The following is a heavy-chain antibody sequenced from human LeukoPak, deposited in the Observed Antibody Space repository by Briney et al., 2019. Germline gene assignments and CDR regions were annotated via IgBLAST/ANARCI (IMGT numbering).Heavy chain of an antibody. Sequence: PGGSLRLSCAASGFXFSDFRMNWVRQAPGRGLEWVANINEEGSEKDYVDSVKGRFTISRDNAKKTLHLQMNSVRAEDTAVYYCASSHGYFDPFAGWGQGTLVTVSS. V-gene: IGHV3-7*02. D-gene: IGHD3-9*01. J-gene: IGHJ4*01. CDR2: INEEGSEK. CDR1: GFXFSDFR. CDR3: ASSHGYFDPFAG.